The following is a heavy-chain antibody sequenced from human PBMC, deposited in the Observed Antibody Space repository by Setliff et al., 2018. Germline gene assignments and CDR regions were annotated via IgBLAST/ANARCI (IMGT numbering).Heavy chain of an antibody. D-gene: IGHD3-3*01. CDR3: ARRETYYNFWSGYYAY. Sequence: SETLSLTCTVSGGSISSGSYYWSWIRQPAGKGLEWIGRIYYSGSTYYNPSLKSRVTISVDTSKNQFSLKLSSVTAADTAVYYCARRETYYNFWSGYYAYWGQGTLVTV. J-gene: IGHJ4*02. V-gene: IGHV4-39*07. CDR2: IYYSGST. CDR1: GGSISSGSYY.